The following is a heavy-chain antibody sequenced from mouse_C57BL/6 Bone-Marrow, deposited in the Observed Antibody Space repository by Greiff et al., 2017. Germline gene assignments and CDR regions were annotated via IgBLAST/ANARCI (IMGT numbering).Heavy chain of an antibody. J-gene: IGHJ2*01. CDR1: GYTFTSYW. D-gene: IGHD1-3*01. CDR2: IDPSDSYT. CDR3: ATPKELYNSYFDY. Sequence: QVQLQQPGAELVKPGASVKLSCKASGYTFTSYWMQWVKQRPGQGLEWIGEIDPSDSYTNYNQKFKGKATLTVDTSSSTAYMQLSSLTSEDSAVYYCATPKELYNSYFDYWGQGTTLTVSS. V-gene: IGHV1-50*01.